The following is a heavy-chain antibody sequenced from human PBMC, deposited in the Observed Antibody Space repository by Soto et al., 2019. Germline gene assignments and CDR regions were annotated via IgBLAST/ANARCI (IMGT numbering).Heavy chain of an antibody. J-gene: IGHJ4*02. Sequence: SETLSLTCAVYGGSFSGYYWSWIRQPPGKGLEWIGEINHSGSTNYNPSLKGRVTISVDTSKNQFSLKLSSVTAADTAVYYCARYRREAVAGYTLDNWGQGILVTVSS. CDR1: GGSFSGYY. D-gene: IGHD6-13*01. V-gene: IGHV4-34*01. CDR3: ARYRREAVAGYTLDN. CDR2: INHSGST.